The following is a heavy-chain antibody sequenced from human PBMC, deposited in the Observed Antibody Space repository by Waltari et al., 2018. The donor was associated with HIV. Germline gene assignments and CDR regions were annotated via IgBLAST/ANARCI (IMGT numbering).Heavy chain of an antibody. V-gene: IGHV3-15*01. CDR3: TSEEDYGAGSHFDY. D-gene: IGHD3-10*01. Sequence: GGCLRLSCAASGFTLNSVWMSWVRQAPGKGLEWVGRIKTKGDGGATDYAAAVKGRFTISRDDSKNTVYLQMNSRKIEDTAVYYCTSEEDYGAGSHFDYWGQGTLVTVSS. CDR1: GFTLNSVW. J-gene: IGHJ4*02. CDR2: IKTKGDGGAT.